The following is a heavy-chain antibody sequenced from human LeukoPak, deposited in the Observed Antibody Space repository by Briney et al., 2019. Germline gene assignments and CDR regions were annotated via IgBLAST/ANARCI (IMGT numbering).Heavy chain of an antibody. CDR1: GFTFSNYA. D-gene: IGHD5-12*01. CDR3: ANPIMPTILKDY. Sequence: PGGSLRLSCAGSGFTFSNYAMSWVRQAPGKGLEWVAAISGNADSTYYADSVKGRFTISRDNSKNTLYLQMNSLRAEDTAVYYCANPIMPTILKDYWGQGTLVTVSS. V-gene: IGHV3-23*01. J-gene: IGHJ4*02. CDR2: ISGNADST.